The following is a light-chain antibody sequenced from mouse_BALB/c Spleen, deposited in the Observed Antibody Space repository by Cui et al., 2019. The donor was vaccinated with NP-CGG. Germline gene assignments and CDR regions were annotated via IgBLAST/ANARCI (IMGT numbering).Light chain of an antibody. CDR1: TGAVTTSNY. V-gene: IGLV1*01. CDR3: ALWYSNHWV. J-gene: IGLJ1*01. CDR2: GTN. Sequence: AMVPQASALTTSPGETVTLTCRSSTGAVTTSNYANWVQEKPDHLFTGLIGGTNNRAPGVPARFSGSLIGDKAALTITGAQTEDEAIYFCALWYSNHWVFGGGTKLTVL.